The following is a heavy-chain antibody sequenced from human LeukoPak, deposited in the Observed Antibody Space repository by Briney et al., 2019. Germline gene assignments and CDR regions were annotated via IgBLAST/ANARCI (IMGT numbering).Heavy chain of an antibody. CDR2: IYHSGST. Sequence: SETLSLPLTVSGYSISSGYYWGWLRRPPGKGLEGIGSIYHSGSTYYNPSLKSRVTISVDTSKNQFSSKLSSVTAGDTAVYYGARETSGYDAFDIWGQGTMVTVSS. D-gene: IGHD5-12*01. J-gene: IGHJ3*02. CDR1: GYSISSGYY. CDR3: ARETSGYDAFDI. V-gene: IGHV4-38-2*02.